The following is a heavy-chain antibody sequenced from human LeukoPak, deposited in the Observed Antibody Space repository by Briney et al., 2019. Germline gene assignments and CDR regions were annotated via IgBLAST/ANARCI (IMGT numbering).Heavy chain of an antibody. CDR1: GGSITSSNSF. J-gene: IGHJ4*02. V-gene: IGHV4-39*01. CDR2: IYYGGST. CDR3: ARQGYSSGWTGHFDY. D-gene: IGHD6-19*01. Sequence: SGTLSLTCTVSGGSITSSNSFWGWIRQPPGQGLEWIGIIYYGGSTYYNPSLKSRVTISVDTSTGHFSLKLSSVTAADTAVYFCARQGYSSGWTGHFDYWGQGTLVTVSS.